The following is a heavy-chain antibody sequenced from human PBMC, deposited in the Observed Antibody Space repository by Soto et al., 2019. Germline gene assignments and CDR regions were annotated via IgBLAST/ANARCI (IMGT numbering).Heavy chain of an antibody. Sequence: QVQLQESGPGLVKPSETLSLTCTVSGGSISSYYWSWIRQPPGKGLEWIGYIDYSGSTNYNPSLKSRVTISVDTSKNQFSLKLSSVTAADTAVYYCARGGEYYFWSGYYDWGQGTLVTVSS. CDR3: ARGGEYYFWSGYYD. J-gene: IGHJ4*02. D-gene: IGHD3-3*01. CDR1: GGSISSYY. CDR2: IDYSGST. V-gene: IGHV4-59*01.